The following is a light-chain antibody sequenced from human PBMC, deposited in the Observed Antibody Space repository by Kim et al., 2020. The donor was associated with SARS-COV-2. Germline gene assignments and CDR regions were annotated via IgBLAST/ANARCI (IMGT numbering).Light chain of an antibody. CDR1: SSNIGSKY. V-gene: IGLV1-47*01. CDR2: RNN. Sequence: GQRVTISCSGSSSNIGSKYVYWYQQLPGTAPKLLIYRNNQRPSGVPDRFSGYKSGTSASLAISGLRSEDEADYYCAAGDDSLSGRVFGGGTQLTVL. J-gene: IGLJ2*01. CDR3: AAGDDSLSGRV.